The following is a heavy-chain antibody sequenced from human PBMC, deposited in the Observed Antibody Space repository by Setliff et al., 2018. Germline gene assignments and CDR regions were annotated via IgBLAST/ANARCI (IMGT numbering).Heavy chain of an antibody. CDR3: ASALIRRVAVAGKSQFDY. Sequence: ASVKVSCKASGGFGTHAISWVRQVPGQGLEWMGGIIPILGTTDYAQNFQGRVTITTDESTSSAYLEMSNLRSEDTAVYYCASALIRRVAVAGKSQFDYWGQGTLVTVSS. CDR2: IIPILGTT. J-gene: IGHJ4*01. V-gene: IGHV1-69*05. D-gene: IGHD6-19*01. CDR1: GGFGTHA.